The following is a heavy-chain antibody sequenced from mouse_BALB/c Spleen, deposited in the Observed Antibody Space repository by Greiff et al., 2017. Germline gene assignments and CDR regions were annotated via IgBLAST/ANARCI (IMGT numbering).Heavy chain of an antibody. D-gene: IGHD1-1*01. Sequence: EVQLVESGGGLVKPGGSLKLSCAASGFTFSRYAMSWVRQTPEKRLEWVATISSGGSYTYYPDSVKGRFTISRDNAKNTLYLQMSSLRSEDTAMYSCARDYYGSSYFDYWGQGTTLTVSS. CDR2: ISSGGSYT. CDR1: GFTFSRYA. V-gene: IGHV5-9-3*01. CDR3: ARDYYGSSYFDY. J-gene: IGHJ2*01.